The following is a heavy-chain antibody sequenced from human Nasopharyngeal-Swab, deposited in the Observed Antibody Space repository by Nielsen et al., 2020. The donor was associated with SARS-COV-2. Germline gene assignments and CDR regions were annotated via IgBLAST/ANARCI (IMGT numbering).Heavy chain of an antibody. CDR2: ISGYNDKI. Sequence: ASVKVSCKASGYIFADYGITWVRQAPGQGLEWMGWISGYNDKINYPQKFQGRVTMTTDTSTNTAYMELRSLRSDDTAVYYCARVRHPIWFDPWGQGTLVTVS. CDR3: ARVRHPIWFDP. CDR1: GYIFADYG. V-gene: IGHV1-18*01. J-gene: IGHJ5*02.